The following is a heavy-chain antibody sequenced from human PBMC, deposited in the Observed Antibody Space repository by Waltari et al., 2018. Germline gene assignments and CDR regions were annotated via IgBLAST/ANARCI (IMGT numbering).Heavy chain of an antibody. CDR3: ARAPYFYYYYMDV. CDR2: INPDNGDT. J-gene: IGHJ6*03. V-gene: IGHV1-2*02. CDR1: GYTFTGYY. Sequence: VELVQSGTAVRQPGASVKVSCKASGYTFTGYYLHWVRQAPGQGLEWIGWINPDNGDTNLAQKFQGRVTLTRDTSVSTGYLDLGRLTSDDTAVYYCARAPYFYYYYMDVWGNGTAVTVSS.